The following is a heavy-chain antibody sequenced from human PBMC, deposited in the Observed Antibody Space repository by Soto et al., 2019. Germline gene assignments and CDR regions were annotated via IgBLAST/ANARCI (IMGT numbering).Heavy chain of an antibody. V-gene: IGHV4-30-2*01. CDR2: IYHSGST. J-gene: IGHJ4*02. Sequence: QLQLQESGSGLVKPSQTLSLTCAVSGGSISSGGYSWSWIWQPPGKGLEWIGYIYHSGSTYYNPSLKSRVTISVDRSKNQFSLKLSSVTAADTAVYYCARGFDYGSGSYFDYWGQGTLVTVSS. D-gene: IGHD3-10*01. CDR3: ARGFDYGSGSYFDY. CDR1: GGSISSGGYS.